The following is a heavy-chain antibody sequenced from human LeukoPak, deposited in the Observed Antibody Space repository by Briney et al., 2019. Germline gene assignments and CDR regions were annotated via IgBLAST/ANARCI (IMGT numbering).Heavy chain of an antibody. CDR3: AKGTTGYSSSWYHPPGPWFDP. D-gene: IGHD6-13*01. Sequence: GGSLRLSCAASGFTFDDYAMHWVRQAPGKGLEWVSLISGDGGSTYYADSVKGRFTISTDNSKNSLYLQMNSLRTEDTALYYCAKGTTGYSSSWYHPPGPWFDPWGQGTLVTVSS. CDR2: ISGDGGST. V-gene: IGHV3-43*02. J-gene: IGHJ5*02. CDR1: GFTFDDYA.